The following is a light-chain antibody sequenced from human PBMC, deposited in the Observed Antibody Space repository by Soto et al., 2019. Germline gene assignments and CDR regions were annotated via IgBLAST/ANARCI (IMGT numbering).Light chain of an antibody. CDR2: DVS. CDR3: SSYTSSRKV. Sequence: QSALTQPASVSGSPGQSITISCTGTSSDVGGYNYVSWYQQHPGKAPKHMIYDVSNRPSGVSNRFSGSKSGNTASLTISGLQAEDEADYYCSSYTSSRKVFGGGTKVTVL. J-gene: IGLJ3*02. CDR1: SSDVGGYNY. V-gene: IGLV2-14*01.